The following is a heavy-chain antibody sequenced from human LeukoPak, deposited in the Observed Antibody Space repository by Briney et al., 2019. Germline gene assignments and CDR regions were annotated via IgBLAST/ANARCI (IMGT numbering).Heavy chain of an antibody. Sequence: GGSLRLSCAASGFTFSSNAMSWVRQAPGKGLEWVSTITGSGTSTYYADSVKGRFTISRDTSKNTLYLQMNSLRAEDTAVYYCAKEGSCSGGSCYSDYWGQGTLVTVSS. J-gene: IGHJ4*02. CDR1: GFTFSSNA. V-gene: IGHV3-23*01. CDR3: AKEGSCSGGSCYSDY. D-gene: IGHD2-15*01. CDR2: ITGSGTST.